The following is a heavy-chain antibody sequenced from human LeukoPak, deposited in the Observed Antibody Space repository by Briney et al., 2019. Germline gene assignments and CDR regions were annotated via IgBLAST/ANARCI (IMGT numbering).Heavy chain of an antibody. CDR2: INPNSGGT. J-gene: IGHJ4*02. Sequence: ASVKVSCKASGYTLTGYYMHWVRQAPGQGLEWMGWINPNSGGTNYAQKFQGRVTMTRDTSISTAYMELSRLRSDDTAVYYCARGLRGYSGYDYYWGQGTLVTVSS. D-gene: IGHD5-12*01. CDR1: GYTLTGYY. CDR3: ARGLRGYSGYDYY. V-gene: IGHV1-2*02.